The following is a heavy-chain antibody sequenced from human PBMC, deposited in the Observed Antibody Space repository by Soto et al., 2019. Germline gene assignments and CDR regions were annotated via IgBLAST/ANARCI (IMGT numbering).Heavy chain of an antibody. CDR1: GGRLSGYF. D-gene: IGHD2-15*01. CDR3: ARGIGGTSDY. CDR2: INYSGNT. V-gene: IGHV4-34*01. J-gene: IGHJ4*02. Sequence: PGETRSLTGAVGGGRLSGYFGSWILEPPGKGLELIWEINYSGNTNYPPSLKSRVTISVDTSKKHFSLKLSSVTAADTAVYYCARGIGGTSDYWGQGTLVTVS.